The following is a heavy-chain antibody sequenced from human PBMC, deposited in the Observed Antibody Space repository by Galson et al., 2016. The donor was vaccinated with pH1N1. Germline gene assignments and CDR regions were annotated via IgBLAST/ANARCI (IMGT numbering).Heavy chain of an antibody. D-gene: IGHD4-17*01. J-gene: IGHJ2*01. V-gene: IGHV3-53*01. CDR1: GFTVSSNY. CDR3: ARFLYGDYVGYFDL. Sequence: SLRLSCAASGFTVSSNYMSWVRQAPGKGLEWVSVIYSDGSTYYADSVKGRFTISRDNSKNTLYLQMNSLRAEDTAVYYCARFLYGDYVGYFDLWGRGTLVTVSS. CDR2: IYSDGST.